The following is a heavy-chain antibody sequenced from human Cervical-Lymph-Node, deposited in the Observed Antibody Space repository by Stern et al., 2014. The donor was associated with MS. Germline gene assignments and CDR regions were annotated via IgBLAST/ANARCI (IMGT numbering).Heavy chain of an antibody. CDR3: AKNVDYDILTGSPYGLDV. Sequence: EVQLVESGGGLVQPGGSLRLSCAASGFTFSSYAMSWVRQAPGKGLEWVSIIGGNGGRTSYAGSVKGRFTISRDNSKHTLYLQMNSLRAEDTAVYYCAKNVDYDILTGSPYGLDVWGQGTTVTVSS. D-gene: IGHD3-9*01. CDR1: GFTFSSYA. J-gene: IGHJ6*02. CDR2: IGGNGGRT. V-gene: IGHV3-23*04.